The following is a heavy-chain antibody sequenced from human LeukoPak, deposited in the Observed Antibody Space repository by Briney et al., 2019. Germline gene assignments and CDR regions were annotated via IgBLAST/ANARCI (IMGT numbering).Heavy chain of an antibody. CDR3: ARLTADGRLYFVD. Sequence: GSLRLSCAASGFTVNSNYLSWVRQAPGKGLEWVSTLYNTGNTYYANSVKGRFSISRDNSKNTLFLQMNSLRAEDTAVYYCARLTADGRLYFVDWGPGTLVTVSS. J-gene: IGHJ4*02. V-gene: IGHV3-53*01. CDR2: LYNTGNT. CDR1: GFTVNSNY. D-gene: IGHD6-13*01.